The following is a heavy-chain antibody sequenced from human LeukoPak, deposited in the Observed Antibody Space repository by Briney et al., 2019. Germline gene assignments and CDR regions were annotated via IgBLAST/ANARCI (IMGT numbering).Heavy chain of an antibody. CDR2: ISGSGGTT. J-gene: IGHJ4*02. CDR3: AKDFYDSELC. Sequence: GGSLRLSCAASGLIFSSYAMNWVRQAPGKGLEWVAVISGSGGTTYYADSVEGRFTISRDNSKNTLYLQMSSLRADDTAIYYCAKDFYDSELCWGQGTLVTVSS. V-gene: IGHV3-23*01. CDR1: GLIFSSYA. D-gene: IGHD3-10*01.